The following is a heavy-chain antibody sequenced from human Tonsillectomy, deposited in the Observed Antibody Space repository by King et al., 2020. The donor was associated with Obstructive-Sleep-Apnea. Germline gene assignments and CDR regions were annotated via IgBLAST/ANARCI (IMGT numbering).Heavy chain of an antibody. J-gene: IGHJ5*01. Sequence: VQLVESGGGLVQPGGSLRLSCAASGFTFNNYWMNWVRQAPRKGLEWVASIKQDGSEKYYVDSVRGRFTISRDNAENSLFLQMNSLRAEDTAVYYCARDNYYGDSWGQGTLVTVSS. D-gene: IGHD3-22*01. V-gene: IGHV3-7*03. CDR3: ARDNYYGDS. CDR2: IKQDGSEK. CDR1: GFTFNNYW.